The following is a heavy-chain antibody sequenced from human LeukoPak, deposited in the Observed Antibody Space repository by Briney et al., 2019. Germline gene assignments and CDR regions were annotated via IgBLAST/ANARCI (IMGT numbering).Heavy chain of an antibody. CDR2: IIPIFGTA. D-gene: IGHD5-18*01. CDR1: GGTFSSYA. J-gene: IGHJ6*03. CDR3: ARAPVDTAMAGGYYYYMDV. V-gene: IGHV1-69*05. Sequence: SVKVSCKASGGTFSSYAISWVRQAPGQGLEWMGGIIPIFGTANYAQKFQGRATITTDESTSTAYMELSSLRSEDTAVYYCARAPVDTAMAGGYYYYMDVWGKGTTVTVSS.